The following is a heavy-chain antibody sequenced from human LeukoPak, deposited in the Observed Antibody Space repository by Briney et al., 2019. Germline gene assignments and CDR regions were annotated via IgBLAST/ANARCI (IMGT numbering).Heavy chain of an antibody. J-gene: IGHJ4*02. D-gene: IGHD3-16*01. V-gene: IGHV3-7*01. CDR3: ARELRTFDS. CDR2: IKHNGDEL. Sequence: PGGSLRLSCAASGFTFSSYWMTWVRQAPGKGLEWVANIKHNGDELNYVDSVEDRFTISRDNAKNTLYLHMTSLRAEDTAVYYCARELRTFDSWGQGTLVTVSS. CDR1: GFTFSSYW.